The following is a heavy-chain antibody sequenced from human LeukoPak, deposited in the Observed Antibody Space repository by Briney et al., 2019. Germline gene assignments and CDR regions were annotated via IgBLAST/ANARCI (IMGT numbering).Heavy chain of an antibody. CDR3: ARPAGSDYWYYLDY. CDR2: IYYSGST. Sequence: SETLSLTCTVSGGSISSYYWSWIRQPPGKGLEWTGYIYYSGSTNYNPSLKNRVTISVDTSKNQFSLKLNSVTAADTAVYFCARPAGSDYWYYLDYWGQGTLVTVSS. V-gene: IGHV4-59*08. CDR1: GGSISSYY. D-gene: IGHD3-22*01. J-gene: IGHJ4*02.